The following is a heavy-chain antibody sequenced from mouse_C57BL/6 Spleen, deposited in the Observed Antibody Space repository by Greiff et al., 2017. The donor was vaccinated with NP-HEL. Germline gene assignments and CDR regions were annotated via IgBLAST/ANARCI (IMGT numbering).Heavy chain of an antibody. V-gene: IGHV3-6*01. J-gene: IGHJ3*01. CDR2: ISYDGSN. Sequence: EVKLMESGPGLVKPSQSLSLTCSVTGYSITSGYYWNWIRQLPGNKLEWMGYISYDGSNNYNPSLKNRISITRDTSKNQFFLKLNSVTTEDTATYYCARDHEGFAYWGQGTLVTVSA. CDR1: GYSITSGYY. CDR3: ARDHEGFAY.